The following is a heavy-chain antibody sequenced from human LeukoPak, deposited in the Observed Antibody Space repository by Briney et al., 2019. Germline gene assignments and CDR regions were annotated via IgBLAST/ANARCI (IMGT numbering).Heavy chain of an antibody. CDR3: ARDVAVAGTDGFDY. CDR2: ISSSGSTI. CDR1: GFTFSDYY. D-gene: IGHD6-19*01. J-gene: IGHJ4*02. Sequence: KSGGSLRLSCAASGFTFSDYYMSWIRQAPGKGLEWVSYISSSGSTIYYADSVKGRFTISRDNAKNSLYLQMNSLRAEDTAVCYCARDVAVAGTDGFDYWGQGTLVTVSS. V-gene: IGHV3-11*04.